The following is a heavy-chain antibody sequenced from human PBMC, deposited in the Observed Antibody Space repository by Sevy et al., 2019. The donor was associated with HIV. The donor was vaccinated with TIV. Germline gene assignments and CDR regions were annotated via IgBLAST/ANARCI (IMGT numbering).Heavy chain of an antibody. J-gene: IGHJ3*02. CDR3: ARVLRDCSSTSCYREGGAFDI. CDR1: GGSISSYY. CDR2: IYYSGST. D-gene: IGHD2-2*02. Sequence: SETLSLTCTVSGGSISSYYWSWIRQPPGKGLEWIGYIYYSGSTNYNPSLKSRVTRSVDTSKNQFSLKLSSVTAADTAVYYCARVLRDCSSTSCYREGGAFDIWGQGTMVTVSS. V-gene: IGHV4-59*01.